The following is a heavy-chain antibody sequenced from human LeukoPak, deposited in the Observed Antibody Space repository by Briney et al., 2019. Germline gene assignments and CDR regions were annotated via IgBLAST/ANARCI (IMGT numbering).Heavy chain of an antibody. J-gene: IGHJ6*03. CDR2: INPNSGGT. CDR3: ARGGYGAYVLPYYYYYMDV. V-gene: IGHV1-2*02. CDR1: GYTFTGYY. D-gene: IGHD4-17*01. Sequence: ASVKVSCKASGYTFTGYYMHWVRQAPGQGLEWMGWINPNSGGTNYAQKFQGRVTMTRDTSISTAYMELSRLRSDDTAVYYCARGGYGAYVLPYYYYYMDVWGKGTTVTISS.